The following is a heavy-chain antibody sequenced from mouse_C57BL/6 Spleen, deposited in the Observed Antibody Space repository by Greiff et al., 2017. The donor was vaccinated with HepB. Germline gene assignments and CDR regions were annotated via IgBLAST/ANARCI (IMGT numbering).Heavy chain of an antibody. CDR1: GFTFSDYY. CDR3: ARRTGGNPYYAMDY. CDR2: ISNGGGST. V-gene: IGHV5-12*01. J-gene: IGHJ4*01. D-gene: IGHD2-1*01. Sequence: EVKVVESGGGLVQPGGSLKLSCAASGFTFSDYYMYWVRQTPEKRLEWVAYISNGGGSTYYPDTVKGRFTIPRDNAKNTLYLQMSRLKSEDTAMYYCARRTGGNPYYAMDYWGQGTSVTVSS.